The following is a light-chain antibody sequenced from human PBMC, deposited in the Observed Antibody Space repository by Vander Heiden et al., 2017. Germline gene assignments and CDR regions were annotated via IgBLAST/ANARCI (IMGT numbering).Light chain of an antibody. Sequence: EIVLTQSPAPLSLSPGDRATLSCRASPSVSSYLAWYQQKPGQAPMLLIYDASNRATGIPARCSGSGSGTYFILTISSLEPEDVAVYYCQQRSNWLTFGGGTKVEIK. V-gene: IGKV3-11*01. CDR2: DAS. CDR1: PSVSSY. J-gene: IGKJ4*01. CDR3: QQRSNWLT.